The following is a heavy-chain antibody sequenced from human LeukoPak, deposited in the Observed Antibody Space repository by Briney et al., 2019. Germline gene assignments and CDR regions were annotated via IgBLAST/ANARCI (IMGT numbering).Heavy chain of an antibody. D-gene: IGHD3-10*01. CDR1: GFTFSSYA. J-gene: IGHJ4*02. V-gene: IGHV3-30-3*01. CDR3: ARVGYYYGSGSYNDY. Sequence: GRSLRLSCAASGFTFSSYAMHWVRQAPGKGLGWVAVISYDGSNKYYADSVKGRFTISRDNSKNTLYLQMNSLRAEDTAVYYCARVGYYYGSGSYNDYWGQGTLVTVSS. CDR2: ISYDGSNK.